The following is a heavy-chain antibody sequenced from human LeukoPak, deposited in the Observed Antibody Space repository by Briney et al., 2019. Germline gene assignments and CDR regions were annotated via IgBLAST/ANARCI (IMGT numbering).Heavy chain of an antibody. Sequence: PGGSLRLSCAASGFTFSSYAMSWVRQAPGKGLEWVSVIYSGGSTYYADSVKGRFTISRDNSKNTLYLQMNSLRAEDTAVYYCARGGDYGDYDFDYWGQGTLVTVSS. V-gene: IGHV3-66*01. J-gene: IGHJ4*02. CDR1: GFTFSSYA. D-gene: IGHD4-17*01. CDR2: IYSGGST. CDR3: ARGGDYGDYDFDY.